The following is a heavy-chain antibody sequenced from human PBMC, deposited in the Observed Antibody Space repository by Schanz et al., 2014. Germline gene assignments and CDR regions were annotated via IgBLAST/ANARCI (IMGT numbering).Heavy chain of an antibody. D-gene: IGHD4-4*01. Sequence: QVQWVQSGADVKKPGIAVKVSCKASEYTFTRHYMHWVRQAPGQGLEWMGIIHSTGGTTSHAQKFQGRVTMTRDTSTSTVYMELSSLRSEDTAVYYCASALTTWGGMDVWGQGTTVTVSS. CDR2: IHSTGGTT. CDR3: ASALTTWGGMDV. V-gene: IGHV1-46*01. J-gene: IGHJ6*02. CDR1: EYTFTRHY.